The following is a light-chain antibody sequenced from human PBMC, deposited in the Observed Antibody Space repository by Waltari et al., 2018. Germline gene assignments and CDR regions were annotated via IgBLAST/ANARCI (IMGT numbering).Light chain of an antibody. J-gene: IGLJ3*02. Sequence: QSVLTQPPSASGTPGQRVTISCSGSNSNIGSNTVKWYQRVPGTAPKPPIYRNDHRPSGVPDRFSASKSGTSASLAISGLQSEDEADYYCATWDDRLTGVVFGGVVFGGGTKVTVL. V-gene: IGLV1-44*01. CDR1: NSNIGSNT. CDR2: RND. CDR3: ATWDDRLTGVVFGGVV.